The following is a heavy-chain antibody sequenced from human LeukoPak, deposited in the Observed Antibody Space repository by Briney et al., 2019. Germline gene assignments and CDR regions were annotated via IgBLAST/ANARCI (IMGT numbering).Heavy chain of an antibody. Sequence: TLSLTCTVSGGSISTYYRSWIRQPPGKALEWLALIYWNDDKRYSPSLKSRLTITKDTSKNQVVLTMTNMDPVDTATYYCAHDEKWLHNWFDPWGQGTLVTVSS. CDR2: IYWNDDK. CDR1: GGSISTYYR. D-gene: IGHD3-22*01. J-gene: IGHJ5*02. V-gene: IGHV2-5*01. CDR3: AHDEKWLHNWFDP.